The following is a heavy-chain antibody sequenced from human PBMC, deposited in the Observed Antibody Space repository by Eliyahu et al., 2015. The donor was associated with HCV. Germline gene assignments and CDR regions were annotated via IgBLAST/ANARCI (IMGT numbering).Heavy chain of an antibody. V-gene: IGHV3-66*01. CDR1: GFTVXSNY. Sequence: EVQLVESGGGLVQPGGSLRLSCAASGFTVXSNYXSWVRQAPGKGLEWVSVIYSGGSTYYADSVKGRFTISRDNSKNTLYLQMNSLRAEDTAVYYCARARPYCSGGSCYSSRWFDPWGQGTLVTVSS. J-gene: IGHJ5*02. CDR3: ARARPYCSGGSCYSSRWFDP. CDR2: IYSGGST. D-gene: IGHD2-15*01.